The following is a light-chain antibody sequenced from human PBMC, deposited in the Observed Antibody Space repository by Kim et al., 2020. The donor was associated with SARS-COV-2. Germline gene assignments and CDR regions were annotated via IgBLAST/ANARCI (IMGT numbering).Light chain of an antibody. CDR2: KAS. CDR3: QQYNSFPYT. Sequence: SAAVGDRVTITCRASQTIDIWLAWYQQKPGEAPKFLIYKASTLETGVPSRFRGSGSGTEFTLTITSLQPDDFATYYCQQYNSFPYTFGQGTKLEI. V-gene: IGKV1-5*03. CDR1: QTIDIW. J-gene: IGKJ2*01.